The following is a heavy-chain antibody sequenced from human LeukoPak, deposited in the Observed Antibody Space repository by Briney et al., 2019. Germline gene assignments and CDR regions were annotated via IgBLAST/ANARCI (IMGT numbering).Heavy chain of an antibody. J-gene: IGHJ6*02. CDR3: ARIAAAGTPGGMDV. D-gene: IGHD6-13*01. V-gene: IGHV1-8*03. CDR2: MNPNKGNT. CDR1: GYTFISYD. Sequence: ASVKVSCKTSGYTFISYDVHWVRQASGQGLEWMGWMNPNKGNTGYGHKFQGRVTITRDTSISTVYMELSSLRSEDTAVYYCARIAAAGTPGGMDVWGQGTTVTVSS.